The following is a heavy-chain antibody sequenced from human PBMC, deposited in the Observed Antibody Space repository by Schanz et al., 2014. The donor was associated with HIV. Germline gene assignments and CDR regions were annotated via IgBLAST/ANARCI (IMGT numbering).Heavy chain of an antibody. CDR2: FNVMLSKI. Sequence: QVHLVQSGAEVKKPGASVKVSCKASEYTFSTYYIHWVRQAPGQGLEWIGHFNVMLSKINSAQKFQGRVSMTADPSTNTAYMEMRGLRFEDTAVYYCASGRRSGIGWRMDVWGQGTTVSVS. D-gene: IGHD6-19*01. CDR3: ASGRRSGIGWRMDV. CDR1: EYTFSTYY. J-gene: IGHJ6*02. V-gene: IGHV1-46*01.